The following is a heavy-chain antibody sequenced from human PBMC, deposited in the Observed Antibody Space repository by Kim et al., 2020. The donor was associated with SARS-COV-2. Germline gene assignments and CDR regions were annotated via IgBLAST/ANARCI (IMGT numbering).Heavy chain of an antibody. CDR3: ARGVYGSGSLYWFDS. J-gene: IGHJ5*01. CDR1: GGSFSGYY. D-gene: IGHD3-10*01. Sequence: SETLSLTCAVYGGSFSGYYWSWIRQPPGKGLEWIGEINHSGSTNYNPSLKSRVTISVDTSKNQFSLKLSSVTAADTAVYYCARGVYGSGSLYWFDSWGQGTLVTVSS. CDR2: INHSGST. V-gene: IGHV4-34*01.